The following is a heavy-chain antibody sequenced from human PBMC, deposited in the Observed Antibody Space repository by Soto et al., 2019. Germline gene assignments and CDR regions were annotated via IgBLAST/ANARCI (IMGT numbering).Heavy chain of an antibody. Sequence: GASVKVSCKASGGTFSSYAISWVRQAPGQGLEWMGGIIPIFGTANYAQKFQGRVTITADESTSTAYMELSSLRSEDTAVYYCARGRQLVWYLAFDIWGQGTMVTVSS. CDR2: IIPIFGTA. J-gene: IGHJ3*02. D-gene: IGHD6-6*01. CDR3: ARGRQLVWYLAFDI. V-gene: IGHV1-69*13. CDR1: GGTFSSYA.